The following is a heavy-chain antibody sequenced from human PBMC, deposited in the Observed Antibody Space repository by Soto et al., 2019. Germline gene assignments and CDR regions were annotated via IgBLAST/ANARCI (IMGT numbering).Heavy chain of an antibody. V-gene: IGHV3-23*01. CDR2: ISGSGGST. Sequence: EVQLLESGGGLVQPGGSLRLSCAASGFTFSSYAMSWVRQAPGKGLEWVSAISGSGGSTYYADSVKGRFTISRDNSKNTLYLQMNSLRAEDTAVYYCAKVGPAPITVIWFGENHHYGMDVWGQGTTVTVSS. CDR1: GFTFSSYA. CDR3: AKVGPAPITVIWFGENHHYGMDV. D-gene: IGHD3-10*01. J-gene: IGHJ6*02.